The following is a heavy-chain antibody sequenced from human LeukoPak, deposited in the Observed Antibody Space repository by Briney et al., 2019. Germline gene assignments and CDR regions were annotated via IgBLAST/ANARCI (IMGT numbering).Heavy chain of an antibody. CDR3: ARGVGARRGNWFDP. CDR2: IYYSGST. J-gene: IGHJ5*02. D-gene: IGHD1-26*01. V-gene: IGHV4-59*12. CDR1: GGSISSYY. Sequence: SETLSLTCTVSGGSISSYYWSWIRQPPGKGLEWIGYIYYSGSTNYNPSLKSRVTISVDTSKNQFSLKLSSVTAADTAVYYCARGVGARRGNWFDPWGQGTLVTVSS.